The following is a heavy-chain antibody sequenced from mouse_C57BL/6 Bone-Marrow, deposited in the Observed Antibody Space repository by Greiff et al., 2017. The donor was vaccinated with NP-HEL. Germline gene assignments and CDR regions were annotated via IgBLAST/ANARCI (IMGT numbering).Heavy chain of an antibody. V-gene: IGHV5-16*01. D-gene: IGHD3-2*02. CDR2: INYDGSST. Sequence: EVMLVESEGGLVQPGSSMKLSCTASGFTFSDYYMAWVRQVPEKGLEWVANINYDGSSTYYLDSLKSRFIISRDNAKNILYLQMSSLKSEDTATYYCARVPTAQATLYYYAMDYWGQGTSVTVSS. J-gene: IGHJ4*01. CDR3: ARVPTAQATLYYYAMDY. CDR1: GFTFSDYY.